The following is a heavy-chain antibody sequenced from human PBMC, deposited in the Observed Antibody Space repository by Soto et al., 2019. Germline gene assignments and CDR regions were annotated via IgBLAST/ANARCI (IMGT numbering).Heavy chain of an antibody. J-gene: IGHJ6*02. D-gene: IGHD3-22*01. Sequence: SDTMYITCTVSGGSISSSYWSWIRQPAGKGLVWIGRIYTSGSTNYNPSLKSRVTMSVDTSKNQFSLKLSSVTAADTAVYYCARDTYYYDTSGPHGNYYYGMGVCGQGTTVSVSS. CDR3: ARDTYYYDTSGPHGNYYYGMGV. CDR1: GGSISSSY. CDR2: IYTSGST. V-gene: IGHV4-4*07.